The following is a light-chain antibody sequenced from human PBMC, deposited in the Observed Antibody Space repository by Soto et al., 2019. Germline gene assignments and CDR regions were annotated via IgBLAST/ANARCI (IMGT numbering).Light chain of an antibody. CDR1: QGISSY. V-gene: IGKV1-9*01. CDR3: QQLNSYPFT. Sequence: IQLTQSPSSLAAAVGDRVTITCRASQGISSYLAWYQQKPGKAPKLLIHAASTLQRGVPSRFSGSGSGTDFPLAISSLQSEDCATYYCQQLNSYPFTFGPGTKVDI. CDR2: AAS. J-gene: IGKJ3*01.